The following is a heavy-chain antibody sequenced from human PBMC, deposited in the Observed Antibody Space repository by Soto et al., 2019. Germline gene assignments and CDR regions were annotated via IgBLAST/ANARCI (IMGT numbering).Heavy chain of an antibody. Sequence: QVQLVQSGAEVKKPGASVKVSCKASGYTFTSYYMHWVRQAPGQGLEWMGIINPSGGSTSYAQKFQGRVTMTRDTSTSTVYMELSSLRSEDTAVYYCARVGGNVGSTSGRGHYYYYIDVWGKGTTVTVSS. V-gene: IGHV1-46*03. D-gene: IGHD2-2*01. J-gene: IGHJ6*03. CDR1: GYTFTSYY. CDR3: ARVGGNVGSTSGRGHYYYYIDV. CDR2: INPSGGST.